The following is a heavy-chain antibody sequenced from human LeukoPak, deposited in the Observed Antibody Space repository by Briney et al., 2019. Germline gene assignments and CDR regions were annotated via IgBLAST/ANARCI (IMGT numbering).Heavy chain of an antibody. CDR1: GFTFRNYW. Sequence: QPGGSLRLSCAVSGFTFRNYWMHWVRQAPGKGLLWVSRVNSDGSSTSYADSVKGRFTISRDNAKNSLYLQMNSLRAEDTAVYYCARDHAGVFDYWGQGTLVTVSS. J-gene: IGHJ4*02. CDR2: VNSDGSST. D-gene: IGHD3-10*01. CDR3: ARDHAGVFDY. V-gene: IGHV3-74*01.